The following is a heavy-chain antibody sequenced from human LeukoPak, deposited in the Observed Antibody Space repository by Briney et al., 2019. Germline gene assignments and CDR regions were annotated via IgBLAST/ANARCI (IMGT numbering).Heavy chain of an antibody. CDR2: ISGSGGST. D-gene: IGHD3-22*01. Sequence: GGSLRLSCAASGFTFSSYAMSWVRQAPGKGLEWVSAISGSGGSTYYADSVKGRFTISRDNAKNSLYLQMNSLRAEDTAVYYCARDQDSSGYYHYFDYWGQGTLVTVSS. V-gene: IGHV3-23*01. J-gene: IGHJ4*02. CDR1: GFTFSSYA. CDR3: ARDQDSSGYYHYFDY.